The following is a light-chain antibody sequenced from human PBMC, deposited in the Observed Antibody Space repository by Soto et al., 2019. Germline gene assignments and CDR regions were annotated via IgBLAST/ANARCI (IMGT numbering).Light chain of an antibody. Sequence: EIVLTQSPGTLSLSPGERATLSCRASQSVSSSYLAWYQQKPGQAPRLLIYGASSRATGIPDGFSGGGSGTDFTLTISRLEPEDFAVYYCQQYGSSPAFGGGTKVEIK. CDR3: QQYGSSPA. CDR1: QSVSSSY. J-gene: IGKJ4*01. V-gene: IGKV3-20*01. CDR2: GAS.